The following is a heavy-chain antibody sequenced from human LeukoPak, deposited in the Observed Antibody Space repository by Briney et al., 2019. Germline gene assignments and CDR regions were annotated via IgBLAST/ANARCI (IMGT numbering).Heavy chain of an antibody. J-gene: IGHJ4*02. V-gene: IGHV1-2*02. CDR3: ATNRIVVVTALLDY. D-gene: IGHD2-21*02. Sequence: GASVKDFCRASGYTFTGYYMHWVRQPPEQGLEWRGRNNPNSGRTNHAQKFQGRVTMTRDTSISTAYMELSRLRSDDTAVYYRATNRIVVVTALLDYWGQGTLVTVSS. CDR1: GYTFTGYY. CDR2: NNPNSGRT.